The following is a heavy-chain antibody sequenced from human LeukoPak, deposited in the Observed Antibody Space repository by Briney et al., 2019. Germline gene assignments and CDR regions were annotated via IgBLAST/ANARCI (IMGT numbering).Heavy chain of an antibody. CDR1: GYTFTGYY. V-gene: IGHV1-2*02. J-gene: IGHJ4*02. CDR3: ARDFGDIAATRDC. CDR2: INPNSGGT. Sequence: GASVKVSCKASGYTFTGYYMHWVRQAPGQGLEWMGLINPNSGGTNYAQKFQGRVTITRDTSISTAYMELSRLRSDDTAVYYCARDFGDIAATRDCWGQGTLVTVSS. D-gene: IGHD6-13*01.